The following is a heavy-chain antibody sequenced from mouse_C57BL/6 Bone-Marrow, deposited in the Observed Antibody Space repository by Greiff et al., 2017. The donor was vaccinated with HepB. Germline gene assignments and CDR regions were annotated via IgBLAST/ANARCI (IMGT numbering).Heavy chain of an antibody. CDR2: ISYDGSN. CDR3: ARVYYYGYYAMDY. Sequence: EVQLQQSGPGLVKPSQSLSLTCSVTGYSITSGYYWNWIRQFPGNKLEWMGYISYDGSNNYNPSLKNRISITRDTSKNQFFLKLNSVTTEDTATYYCARVYYYGYYAMDYWGKGTSVTVSS. V-gene: IGHV3-6*01. D-gene: IGHD1-1*01. J-gene: IGHJ4*01. CDR1: GYSITSGYY.